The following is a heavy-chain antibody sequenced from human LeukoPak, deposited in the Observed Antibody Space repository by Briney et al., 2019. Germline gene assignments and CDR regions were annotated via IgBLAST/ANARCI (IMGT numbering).Heavy chain of an antibody. V-gene: IGHV3-7*01. CDR2: IKQDGSEK. CDR3: AGDTPPGGDYYFDY. CDR1: GFTFSSYW. J-gene: IGHJ4*02. Sequence: PGGSLRLSCAASGFTFSSYWMSWVRQAPGKGLEWVANIKQDGSEKYYVDPVKGRFTISRDNAKNTLYLQMNSLRAEDTAVYYCAGDTPPGGDYYFDYWGQGTLVIVSS. D-gene: IGHD3-16*01.